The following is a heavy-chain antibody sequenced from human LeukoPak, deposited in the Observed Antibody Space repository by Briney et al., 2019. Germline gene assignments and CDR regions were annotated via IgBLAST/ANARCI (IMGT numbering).Heavy chain of an antibody. J-gene: IGHJ4*02. CDR1: GFTFSDYY. V-gene: IGHV3-11*01. D-gene: IGHD4-23*01. CDR3: ARDLEDYGGNSELGY. CDR2: ISSSGSTI. Sequence: GGSLRLSCAASGFTFSDYYMSWIRHAPGKGLEWVSYISSSGSTIYYADSVKGRFTISRDNAKTSLYLQMNSLRAEDTAVYYCARDLEDYGGNSELGYWGQGTLVTVSS.